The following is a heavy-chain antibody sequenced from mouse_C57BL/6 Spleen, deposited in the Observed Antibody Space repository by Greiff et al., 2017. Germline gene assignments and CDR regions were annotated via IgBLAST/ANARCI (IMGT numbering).Heavy chain of an antibody. Sequence: DVKLQESGPELVKPGASVKIPCKASGYTFTDYNMDWVKQSHGKSLEWIGDINPNNGGTIYNQKFKGKATLTVDKSSSTAYMELRSLTSEDTAVYYCARGIYYGSSYDCARDYWGQGTTVTVSS. J-gene: IGHJ4*01. V-gene: IGHV1-18*01. D-gene: IGHD1-1*01. CDR1: GYTFTDYN. CDR3: ARGIYYGSSYDCARDY. CDR2: INPNNGGT.